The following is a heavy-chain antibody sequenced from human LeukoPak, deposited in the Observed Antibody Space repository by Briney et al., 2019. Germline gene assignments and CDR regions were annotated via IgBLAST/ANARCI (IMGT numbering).Heavy chain of an antibody. D-gene: IGHD3-9*01. CDR2: IYYSGST. J-gene: IGHJ5*02. Sequence: PSETLSLTCTVSGGSISSYYWSWLRQPPGKGLEWVGYIYYSGSTNYNPSLKSRVTISVDTSKNQFSLKLSSVTAADTAVYYCARQYYNILTGYYWFDPWGQGTLVTVSS. CDR1: GGSISSYY. CDR3: ARQYYNILTGYYWFDP. V-gene: IGHV4-59*01.